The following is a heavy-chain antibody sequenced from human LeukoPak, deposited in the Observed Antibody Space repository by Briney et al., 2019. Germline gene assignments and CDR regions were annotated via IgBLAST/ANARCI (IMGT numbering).Heavy chain of an antibody. J-gene: IGHJ4*02. V-gene: IGHV3-13*01. D-gene: IGHD1-1*01. CDR3: ARVAKERVGGVYYFDY. CDR2: IGTAGDT. CDR1: GFTFSSYD. Sequence: PGGSLRLSCAASGFTFSSYDMHWVRQATGKGLEWVSAIGTAGDTYYPGSVKGRFTISRENAKNSLYLQMNSLRAGDTAVYYCARVAKERVGGVYYFDYWGQGTLVTVSS.